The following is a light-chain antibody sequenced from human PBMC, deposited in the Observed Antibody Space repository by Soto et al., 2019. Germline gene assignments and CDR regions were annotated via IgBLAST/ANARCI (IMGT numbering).Light chain of an antibody. V-gene: IGKV1-39*01. Sequence: DIQMTQSPSSLSASVGDRVTITCRASQSISTYLNWYQQNPGKAPKVLIYGASSLQSGVPSRFSGGGSGTDFTLSISSLQPEDFATYYCQQTYSAPLTFGGGTNVEIK. CDR1: QSISTY. J-gene: IGKJ4*01. CDR2: GAS. CDR3: QQTYSAPLT.